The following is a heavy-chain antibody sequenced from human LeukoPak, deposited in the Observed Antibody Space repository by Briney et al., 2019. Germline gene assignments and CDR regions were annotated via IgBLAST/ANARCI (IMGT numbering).Heavy chain of an antibody. CDR3: ARRGGYFDY. Sequence: PGGSLRLSCAASGFTFNNYAMSWVGRAPGKGLEWVSSISGSGGRTYYVDSVKGRFTISRDNAKNSLYLQMNSLRAEDTAVYYCARRGGYFDYWGQGTLVTVSS. V-gene: IGHV3-23*01. CDR1: GFTFNNYA. CDR2: ISGSGGRT. D-gene: IGHD3-16*01. J-gene: IGHJ4*02.